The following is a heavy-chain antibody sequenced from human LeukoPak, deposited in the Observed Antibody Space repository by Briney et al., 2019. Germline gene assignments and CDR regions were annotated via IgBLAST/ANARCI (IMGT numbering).Heavy chain of an antibody. CDR2: ISGSGGST. V-gene: IGHV3-23*01. CDR3: AKNQRYCSITSCYT. Sequence: GGSLRLSCAASGFTFSSYAMSWVRQAPGKGLEWVSAISGSGGSTYYADSVQGRFTVSRDNSRNTLYLQMNGLRDEDTAVYFCAKNQRYCSITSCYTWGQGTLVTVSS. D-gene: IGHD2-2*02. J-gene: IGHJ4*02. CDR1: GFTFSSYA.